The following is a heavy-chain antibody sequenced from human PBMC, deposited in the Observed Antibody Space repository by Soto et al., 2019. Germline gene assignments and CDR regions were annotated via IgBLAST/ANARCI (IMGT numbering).Heavy chain of an antibody. D-gene: IGHD1-26*01. CDR1: GFSLSTSGMC. CDR2: IDWDDDK. CDR3: ALTLGSGSYLNWFDP. J-gene: IGHJ5*02. V-gene: IGHV2-70*01. Sequence: ASGPTLVNPTQTLTLTCTFSGFSLSTSGMCVSWIRQPPGKALEWLALIDWDDDKYYSTSLKTRLTISKDTSKNQVVLTMTNMDPVDTATYYCALTLGSGSYLNWFDPWGQGTLVTVSS.